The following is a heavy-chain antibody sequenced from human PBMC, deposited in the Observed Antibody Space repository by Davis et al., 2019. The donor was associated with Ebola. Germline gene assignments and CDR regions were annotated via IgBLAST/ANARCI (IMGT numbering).Heavy chain of an antibody. J-gene: IGHJ4*02. CDR1: GGSFSGYY. D-gene: IGHD1-1*01. Sequence: GSLRLSCAVYGGSFSGYYWSWIRQPPGKGLEWIGEINHSGSTNYNPSLKSRVTISVDTAKNQVSLHLSSVTPEDTAVYYCAREAGNVFGFWGQGTPVTVSS. CDR2: INHSGST. CDR3: AREAGNVFGF. V-gene: IGHV4-34*01.